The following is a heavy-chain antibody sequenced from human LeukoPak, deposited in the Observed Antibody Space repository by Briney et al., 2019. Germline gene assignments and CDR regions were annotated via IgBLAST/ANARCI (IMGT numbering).Heavy chain of an antibody. CDR3: ARDGRRWDLDF. D-gene: IGHD1-26*01. J-gene: IGHJ4*02. V-gene: IGHV1-2*06. Sequence: ASVKVSRKTSGYTFTDHYIHWVRQAPGQGLEWMGRINPKSGGTNYAQEFQGRVTVTRDTSISMTNMELSRLNFDDTAVYYCARDGRRWDLDFWGQGTLVTVSS. CDR1: GYTFTDHY. CDR2: INPKSGGT.